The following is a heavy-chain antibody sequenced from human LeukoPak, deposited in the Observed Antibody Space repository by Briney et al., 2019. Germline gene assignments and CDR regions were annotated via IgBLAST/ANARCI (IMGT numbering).Heavy chain of an antibody. D-gene: IGHD1-26*01. V-gene: IGHV3-30*02. Sequence: GGSLRLSCTASGFTFSSFSMNWVRQAPGKGLEWVAFIRYDGSNKYYADSVKGRFTISRDNAKNSLYLQMNSLRAEDTAVYYCARATWDPNYYYYMDVWGKGTTVTISS. CDR3: ARATWDPNYYYYMDV. CDR2: IRYDGSNK. CDR1: GFTFSSFS. J-gene: IGHJ6*03.